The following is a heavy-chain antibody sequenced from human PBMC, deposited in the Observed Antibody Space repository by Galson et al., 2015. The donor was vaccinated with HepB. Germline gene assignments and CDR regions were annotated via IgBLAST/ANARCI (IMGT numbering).Heavy chain of an antibody. Sequence: SLRLSCAASGFTFSSYAMHWVRQAPGKGLEWVAVISYDGSNKYYADSVKGRFTISRDNSKNTLYLQMNSLRAEDTAVYYCAREASLVWLVLRYFDYWGQGTLVTVSS. CDR1: GFTFSSYA. CDR3: AREASLVWLVLRYFDY. J-gene: IGHJ4*02. V-gene: IGHV3-30-3*01. CDR2: ISYDGSNK. D-gene: IGHD6-19*01.